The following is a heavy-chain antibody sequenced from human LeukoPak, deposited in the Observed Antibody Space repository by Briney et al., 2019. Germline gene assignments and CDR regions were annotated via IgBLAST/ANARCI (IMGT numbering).Heavy chain of an antibody. CDR1: GFSLSAYW. J-gene: IGHJ4*02. D-gene: IGHD3-22*01. V-gene: IGHV3-7*01. Sequence: PGGSLRLSCAASGFSLSAYWMTWVRQAPGKGLEWVANINRDGSQKNHVDSVKGRFTISRDNAKNSLYLQMNSLRAEDTAVYYCARDRADDSSGWGQGTLVTVSS. CDR3: ARDRADDSSG. CDR2: INRDGSQK.